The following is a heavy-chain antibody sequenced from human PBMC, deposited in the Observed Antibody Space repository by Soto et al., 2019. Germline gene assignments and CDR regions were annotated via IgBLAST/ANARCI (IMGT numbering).Heavy chain of an antibody. V-gene: IGHV1-69*08. CDR1: GGTFSSYT. CDR2: IIPILGIA. CDR3: AREIPCGCDCSNWFDP. Sequence: QVQLVQSGAEVKKPGSSVKVSCKASGGTFSSYTISWVRQAPAQGLEWMGRIIPILGIANYAQKFQGRVTITADKSTSTAYMELSSLRSEDTAVYYCAREIPCGCDCSNWFDPWGQGTLVTVSS. D-gene: IGHD2-21*01. J-gene: IGHJ5*02.